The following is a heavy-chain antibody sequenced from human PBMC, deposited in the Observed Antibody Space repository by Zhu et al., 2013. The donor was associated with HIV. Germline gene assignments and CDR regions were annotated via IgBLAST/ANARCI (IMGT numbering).Heavy chain of an antibody. CDR1: GGTFSSYA. J-gene: IGHJ4*02. Sequence: QVQLVQSGAEVKKPGSSVKVSCKASGGTFSSYAISWVRQAPGQGLEWMGGIIPIFGTANYAQKFQGRVTITADESTSTAYMELSSLRSEDTAVYYCARVQRWHRHRTEWELPRDWGQGTLVTVSS. CDR3: ARVQRWHRHRTEWELPRD. V-gene: IGHV1-69*01. D-gene: IGHD1-26*01. CDR2: IIPIFGTA.